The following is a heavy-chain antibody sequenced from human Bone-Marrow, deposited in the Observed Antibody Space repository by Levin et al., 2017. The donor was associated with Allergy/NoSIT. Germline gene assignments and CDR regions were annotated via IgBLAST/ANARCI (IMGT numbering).Heavy chain of an antibody. CDR2: FDPEDGET. D-gene: IGHD6-19*01. V-gene: IGHV1-24*01. Sequence: ASVKVSCKVSGYTLTELSMHWVRQAPGKGLEWMGGFDPEDGETIYAQKFQGRVTMTEDTSTDTAYMELSSLRSEDTAVYYCATWTYSSGWYLSFSRYFDYWGQGTLVTVSS. CDR3: ATWTYSSGWYLSFSRYFDY. CDR1: GYTLTELS. J-gene: IGHJ4*02.